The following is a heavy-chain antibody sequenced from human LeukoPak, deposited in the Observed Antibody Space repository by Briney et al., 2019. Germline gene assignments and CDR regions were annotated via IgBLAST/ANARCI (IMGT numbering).Heavy chain of an antibody. D-gene: IGHD2-2*02. V-gene: IGHV1-18*01. J-gene: IGHJ3*02. CDR2: ISAYNGNT. Sequence: ASVKVSCKASGYTFTSYSISWVRQAPGQGLEWMGWISAYNGNTNYAQKLQGRVTMTTDTSTSTAYMELRSLRSDDTAVYYCARGQRYCSSTSCYRGAFDIWGQGTMVTVSS. CDR1: GYTFTSYS. CDR3: ARGQRYCSSTSCYRGAFDI.